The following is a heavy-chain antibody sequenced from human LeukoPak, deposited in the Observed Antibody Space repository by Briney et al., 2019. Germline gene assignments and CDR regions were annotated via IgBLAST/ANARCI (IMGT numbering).Heavy chain of an antibody. CDR2: INHSGST. D-gene: IGHD2-2*01. CDR3: ARVVVVPSPGNSYYYGMDV. CDR1: GGSFSGYY. J-gene: IGHJ6*02. V-gene: IGHV4-34*01. Sequence: TSETLSLTCAVYGGSFSGYYWSWIRQPPGKGLEWIGEINHSGSTNYNPSLKSRVTISVDTSKNQFSLKLSSVTAADTAVYYCARVVVVPSPGNSYYYGMDVWGQGTTVTVSS.